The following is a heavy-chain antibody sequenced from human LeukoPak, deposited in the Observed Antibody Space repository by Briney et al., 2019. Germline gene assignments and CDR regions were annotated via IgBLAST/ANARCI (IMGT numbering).Heavy chain of an antibody. V-gene: IGHV3-23*01. Sequence: GGSLRLSCAASGFTFSSYAMTWVRQAPGKGLEWVSAISASGGSTYYADSVKGRFTISRDNSKNTLYLRMNSLRAEDAAIYYCAKKSLRGYTYGRDDDHWGQGTLVTVSS. CDR1: GFTFSSYA. J-gene: IGHJ5*02. CDR3: AKKSLRGYTYGRDDDH. CDR2: ISASGGST. D-gene: IGHD5-18*01.